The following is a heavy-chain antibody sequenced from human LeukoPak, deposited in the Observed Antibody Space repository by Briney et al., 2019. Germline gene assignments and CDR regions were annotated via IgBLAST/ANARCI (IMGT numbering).Heavy chain of an antibody. CDR1: GYRFTNFW. D-gene: IGHD2-15*01. J-gene: IGHJ3*02. CDR3: ARRGLLGYCSGASCYDAFDI. CDR2: IHPGDSDT. V-gene: IGHV5-51*01. Sequence: GESLKISCKGSGYRFTNFWIGWVRQMPGKGLEWMGIIHPGDSDTRYSPSFEGQVTISVDKSISTAYLQWSSLKASDTAMYYCARRGLLGYCSGASCYDAFDIWGQGIMVTVSS.